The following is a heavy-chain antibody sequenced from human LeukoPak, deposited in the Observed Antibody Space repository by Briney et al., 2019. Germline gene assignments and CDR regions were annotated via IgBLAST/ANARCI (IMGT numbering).Heavy chain of an antibody. CDR3: ALTYYYDSSGYID. V-gene: IGHV4-30-4*01. CDR1: GGDFNHYF. Sequence: SETLSLTCGVHGGDFNHYFWSWVRQPPGKGLEWIGYIYYSGSTYYNPSLKSRVTISVDTSKNQFSLKLSSVTAADTAVYYCALTYYYDSSGYIDWGQGTLVTVSS. D-gene: IGHD3-22*01. CDR2: IYYSGST. J-gene: IGHJ4*02.